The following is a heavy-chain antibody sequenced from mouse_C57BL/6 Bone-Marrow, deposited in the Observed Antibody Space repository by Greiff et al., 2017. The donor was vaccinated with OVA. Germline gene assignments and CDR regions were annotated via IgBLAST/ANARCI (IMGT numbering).Heavy chain of an antibody. CDR3: ARWALRRGAWFAY. D-gene: IGHD1-2*01. J-gene: IGHJ3*01. Sequence: QVQLQQSGAELARPGASVKLSCKASGYTFTSYGISWVKQRPGQGLEWIGEIYPRSGNTYYNEKFKGKATLTADKSSSTAYMELRSLTSEDSAVYVCARWALRRGAWFAYWGQGTLVTVSA. CDR2: IYPRSGNT. CDR1: GYTFTSYG. V-gene: IGHV1-81*01.